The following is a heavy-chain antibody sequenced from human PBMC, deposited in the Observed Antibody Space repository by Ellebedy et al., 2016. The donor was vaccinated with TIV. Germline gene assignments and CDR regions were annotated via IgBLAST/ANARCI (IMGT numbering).Heavy chain of an antibody. V-gene: IGHV4-39*07. Sequence: SETLSLXXTVSGGSISSSNYYWGWIRQPPGKGLEWIGSIYYSGSTYYNPSLKSRVTISVDTSKNQFSLKLSSVTAADTAVYYCARFGLYFDYWGQGTLVTVSS. CDR1: GGSISSSNYY. CDR3: ARFGLYFDY. CDR2: IYYSGST. J-gene: IGHJ4*02. D-gene: IGHD3/OR15-3a*01.